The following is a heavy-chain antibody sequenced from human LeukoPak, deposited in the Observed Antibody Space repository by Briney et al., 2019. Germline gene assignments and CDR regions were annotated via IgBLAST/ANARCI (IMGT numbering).Heavy chain of an antibody. D-gene: IGHD3-10*01. CDR2: IYCSGST. J-gene: IGHJ4*02. V-gene: IGHV4-39*01. CDR3: ARHQSTYYYGSGSYYTNSPFDY. Sequence: SETLSLTCTVSGGSISSSSYYWGWIRQPPGKGLEWIGSIYCSGSTYYNPSLKSRVTISVDTSKNQFSLKLSSVTAADTAVYYCARHQSTYYYGSGSYYTNSPFDYWGQGTLVTVSS. CDR1: GGSISSSSYY.